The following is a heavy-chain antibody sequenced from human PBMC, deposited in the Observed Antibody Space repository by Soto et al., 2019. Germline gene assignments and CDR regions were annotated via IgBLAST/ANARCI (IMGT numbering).Heavy chain of an antibody. Sequence: ASVKVSCKASGYTFTSYDINWVRQATGQGLEWMGWMNPNSGNTGYAQKFQGRVTMTRNTSISTAYMELSSLRFEDTAVYYCARGGYSGYDPIFDYWGQGTLVTVSS. CDR3: ARGGYSGYDPIFDY. D-gene: IGHD5-12*01. CDR1: GYTFTSYD. J-gene: IGHJ4*02. V-gene: IGHV1-8*01. CDR2: MNPNSGNT.